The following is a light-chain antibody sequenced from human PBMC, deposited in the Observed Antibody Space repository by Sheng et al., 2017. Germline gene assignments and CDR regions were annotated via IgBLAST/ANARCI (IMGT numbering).Light chain of an antibody. Sequence: SFVLTQPPSVSVAPGQTATITCGANNIESKSVHWYQQKSGQAPELVVYDDDDRPSGIPERFSGSNSGNTATLTITRVEAGDEAVYYCQVWDITSDVIFGGGTRVT. CDR1: NIESKS. J-gene: IGLJ2*01. CDR3: QVWDITSDVI. CDR2: DDD. V-gene: IGLV3-21*02.